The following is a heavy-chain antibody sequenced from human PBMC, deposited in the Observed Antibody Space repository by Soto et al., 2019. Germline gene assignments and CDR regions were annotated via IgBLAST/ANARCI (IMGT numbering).Heavy chain of an antibody. J-gene: IGHJ4*02. CDR1: GGSVSSDDYY. CDR3: ARDRSNSPDYFDY. V-gene: IGHV4-30-4*01. D-gene: IGHD6-6*01. Sequence: QVQLQESGPGLVKPSQTLSLTCAVSGGSVSSDDYYWTWIRQPPGRGLEWIGYIYYTGRTSYSPSLKSRLTISLDTSKNHFSLRLNSVSAADTAVYYCARDRSNSPDYFDYWGQGTLVTVSS. CDR2: IYYTGRT.